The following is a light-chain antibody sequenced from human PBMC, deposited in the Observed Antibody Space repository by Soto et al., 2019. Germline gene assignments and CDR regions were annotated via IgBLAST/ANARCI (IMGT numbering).Light chain of an antibody. Sequence: EIVLTQSPGTLSLSPGDRATLSCGASQSVSSSYLAWYQQKPGQAPRLLIYSASSRATGIPDRFSGSGSGTDFTLTISRLESEDFAVYYCQQYGSSWTFGQGTKVEIK. CDR3: QQYGSSWT. CDR1: QSVSSSY. CDR2: SAS. J-gene: IGKJ1*01. V-gene: IGKV3-20*01.